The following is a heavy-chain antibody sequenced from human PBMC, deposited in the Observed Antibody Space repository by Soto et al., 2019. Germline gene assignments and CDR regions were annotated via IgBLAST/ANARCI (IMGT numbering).Heavy chain of an antibody. CDR1: GGSISSYY. V-gene: IGHV4-59*01. CDR3: ARIAVAGTSRWFDP. D-gene: IGHD6-19*01. J-gene: IGHJ5*02. Sequence: QVQLQESGPGLVKPSETLSLTCTVSGGSISSYYWSWIRQPPGKGLEWIGYIYYSGSTNYNPSLKSRVTISVDTSKNHFSLKLSSVTAADTAVYYCARIAVAGTSRWFDPWGQGTLVTVSS. CDR2: IYYSGST.